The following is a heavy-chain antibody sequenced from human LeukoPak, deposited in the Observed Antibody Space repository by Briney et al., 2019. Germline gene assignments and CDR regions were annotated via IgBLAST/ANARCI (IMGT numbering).Heavy chain of an antibody. CDR1: GGSISSSSYY. CDR3: ARQLVVVVPAEFDY. D-gene: IGHD2-2*01. J-gene: IGHJ4*02. V-gene: IGHV4-39*01. CDR2: IYYSGST. Sequence: TSETLSLTCTVSGGSISSSSYYWGWIRQPPGKGLEWIGSIYYSGSTNYNPSLKSRVTISVDTSKNQFSLKLSSVTAADTAVYYCARQLVVVVPAEFDYWGQGTLVTVSS.